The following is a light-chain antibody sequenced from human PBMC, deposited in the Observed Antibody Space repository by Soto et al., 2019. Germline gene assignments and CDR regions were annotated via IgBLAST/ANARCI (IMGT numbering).Light chain of an antibody. CDR1: QSISSSY. CDR2: AAS. V-gene: IGKV3-20*01. J-gene: IGKJ2*01. CDR3: QQYGSSSYT. Sequence: EIGLTQSPGTRSLSPGERATLSCRASQSISSSYLAWYQQRPGQAPRLLIYAASSRATGITDRFSGSGSGTDFTLTISRLAPEDVAVYYCQQYGSSSYTFGQGTQLEIK.